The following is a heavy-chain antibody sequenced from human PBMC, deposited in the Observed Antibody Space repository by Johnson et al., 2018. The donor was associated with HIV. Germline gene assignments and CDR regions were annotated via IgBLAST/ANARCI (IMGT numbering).Heavy chain of an antibody. CDR3: ARDVGYDSSGYKGAFDI. V-gene: IGHV3-53*01. CDR2: ISGRGGST. J-gene: IGHJ3*02. CDR1: GFTVSSNY. Sequence: VQLVESGGGLIQPGGSLRLSCAASGFTVSSNYMSWVRQAPGKGLEWVSVISGRGGSTYYADSVKGRFTISRENPKNSLYLQMNTLRAGDTAVYYCARDVGYDSSGYKGAFDIWGQGTMVTVSS. D-gene: IGHD3-22*01.